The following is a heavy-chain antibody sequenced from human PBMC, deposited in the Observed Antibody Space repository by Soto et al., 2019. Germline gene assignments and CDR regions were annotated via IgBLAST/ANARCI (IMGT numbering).Heavy chain of an antibody. D-gene: IGHD4-4*01. CDR1: GGSISSYY. CDR3: ARSYSNYGRVWFDP. CDR2: IYYSGST. J-gene: IGHJ5*02. V-gene: IGHV4-59*01. Sequence: SETLSLTCTVSGGSISSYYWSWIRQPPGKGLEWIGYIYYSGSTNYNPSLKSRVTISVDTSKNQFSLKLSSVTAADTAVYYCARSYSNYGRVWFDPWGQGTLVTVPS.